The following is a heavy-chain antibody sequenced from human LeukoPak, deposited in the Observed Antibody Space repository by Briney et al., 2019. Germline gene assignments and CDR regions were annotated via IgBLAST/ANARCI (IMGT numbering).Heavy chain of an antibody. CDR1: GYTFTSYG. D-gene: IGHD3-9*01. V-gene: IGHV1-18*01. Sequence: GASVKVSCKASGYTFTSYGISWVRQAPGQGLEWMGWISAYNGNTNYAQKLQGRVTMTTDTSTSTAYTELRSLRSDDTAVYYCARAPYYDILTFYYMDVWGKGTTVTVSS. J-gene: IGHJ6*03. CDR3: ARAPYYDILTFYYMDV. CDR2: ISAYNGNT.